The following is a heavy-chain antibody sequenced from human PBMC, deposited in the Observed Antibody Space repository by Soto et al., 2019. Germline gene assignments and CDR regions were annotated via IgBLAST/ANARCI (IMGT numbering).Heavy chain of an antibody. V-gene: IGHV1-2*04. Sequence: GASVKVSCKASGYTFTGYYMHWVRQAPGQGLEWMGWINPNSGGTNYAQKFQGWVTMTRDTSISTAYMELSRLRSDDTAVYYCAREGAYSSSWDYYYGMDVWGQGTTVTVSS. J-gene: IGHJ6*02. CDR2: INPNSGGT. D-gene: IGHD6-13*01. CDR1: GYTFTGYY. CDR3: AREGAYSSSWDYYYGMDV.